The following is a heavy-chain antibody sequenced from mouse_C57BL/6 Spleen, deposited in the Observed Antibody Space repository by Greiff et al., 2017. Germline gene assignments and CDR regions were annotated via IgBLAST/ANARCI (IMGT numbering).Heavy chain of an antibody. V-gene: IGHV1-59*01. D-gene: IGHD1-1*01. CDR3: AICWGLLLDY. CDR2: IDPSDSYT. J-gene: IGHJ2*01. CDR1: GYTFTSYW. Sequence: QVQLQQPGAELVRPGTSVKLSCKASGYTFTSYWMHWVKQRPGQGLEWIGVIDPSDSYTNYNQQFKGKATLTVDTSSSTAYMQLSSLTSADSAVYFCAICWGLLLDYGGQGTTLTVSS.